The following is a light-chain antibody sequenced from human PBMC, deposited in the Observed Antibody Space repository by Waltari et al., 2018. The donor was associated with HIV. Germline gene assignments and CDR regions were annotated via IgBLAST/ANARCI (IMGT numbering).Light chain of an antibody. CDR3: QQYGSSPYT. V-gene: IGKV3-20*01. CDR1: QSISSSY. Sequence: ELVLTQSPGTLPLSPGERATLSCRASQSISSSYLAWYQQKPGQAPRLLIHGASSRATGIPDRFSGSGSGTDFTLTISRLEPEDFAVYSCQQYGSSPYTFGQGTKLEIK. CDR2: GAS. J-gene: IGKJ2*01.